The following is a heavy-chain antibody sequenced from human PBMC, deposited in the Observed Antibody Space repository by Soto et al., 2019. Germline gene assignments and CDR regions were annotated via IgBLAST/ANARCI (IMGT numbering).Heavy chain of an antibody. J-gene: IGHJ3*02. CDR3: AKMLIYGSGSYIPRDAFDI. Sequence: PGGSLRLSCAASGFTFSSYAMSWVRQAPGKGLEWVSAISGSGGSTYYADSVKGRFTISRDNSKNTLYLQMNSLRAEDTAVYYCAKMLIYGSGSYIPRDAFDIWGQGTMVTVSS. CDR2: ISGSGGST. V-gene: IGHV3-23*01. D-gene: IGHD3-10*01. CDR1: GFTFSSYA.